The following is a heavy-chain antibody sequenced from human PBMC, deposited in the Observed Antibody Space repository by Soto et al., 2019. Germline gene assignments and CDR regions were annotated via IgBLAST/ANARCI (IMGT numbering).Heavy chain of an antibody. J-gene: IGHJ4*02. CDR2: ITSSSTYI. CDR3: ARDLLEGYGHARQPDY. D-gene: IGHD5-18*01. CDR1: GFTFRAYS. V-gene: IGHV3-21*06. Sequence: LRLSCVASGFTFRAYSMSWVRQAPGQGLEWVSSITSSSTYIYYTRSVEGRFTISRDDAKNSLHLQMNSLRAEDTAVYYCARDLLEGYGHARQPDYWGQGTLVTVPS.